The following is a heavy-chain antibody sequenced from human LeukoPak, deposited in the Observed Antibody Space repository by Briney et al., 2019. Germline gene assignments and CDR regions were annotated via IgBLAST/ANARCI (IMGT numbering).Heavy chain of an antibody. CDR1: GGSISSSNW. V-gene: IGHV4-4*02. CDR2: IYHSGST. Sequence: SGTLSLTCAVSGGSISSSNWWSWVRQPPGKGLEWIGEIYHSGSTNYNPSLKSRVTISVDTSKNQFSLKLSSVTAADTAIYYCARDNSVGDNAWWFDPWGQGTLVTVSS. D-gene: IGHD1-26*01. CDR3: ARDNSVGDNAWWFDP. J-gene: IGHJ5*02.